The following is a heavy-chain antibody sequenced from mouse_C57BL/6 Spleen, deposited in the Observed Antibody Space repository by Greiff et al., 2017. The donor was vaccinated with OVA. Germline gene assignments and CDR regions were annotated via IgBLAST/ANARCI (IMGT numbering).Heavy chain of an antibody. V-gene: IGHV1-69*01. Sequence: QVQLKQPGAELVMPGASVKLSCKASGYTFTSYWMHWVKQRPGQGLEWIGEIDPSDSYTNYNQKFKGKSTLTVDKSSSTAYMQLSSLTSEDSAVYYCARSRLRHWYFDVWGTGTTVTVSS. CDR3: ARSRLRHWYFDV. CDR1: GYTFTSYW. CDR2: IDPSDSYT. D-gene: IGHD2-4*01. J-gene: IGHJ1*03.